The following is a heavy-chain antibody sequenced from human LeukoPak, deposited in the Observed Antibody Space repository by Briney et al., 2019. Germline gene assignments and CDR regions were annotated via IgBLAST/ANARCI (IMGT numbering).Heavy chain of an antibody. J-gene: IGHJ5*02. CDR1: GGSISSSRYY. CDR2: IYYSGST. D-gene: IGHD6-19*01. Sequence: SETLSLTCTVSGGSISSSRYYWGWIRQPPGKGLEWIGSIYYSGSTYYIPSLKSRVTISVDTSKNQFSLKLSSVTAADTAVYYCARDSHIVVAGNLNWFDPWGQGTLVTVSS. CDR3: ARDSHIVVAGNLNWFDP. V-gene: IGHV4-39*07.